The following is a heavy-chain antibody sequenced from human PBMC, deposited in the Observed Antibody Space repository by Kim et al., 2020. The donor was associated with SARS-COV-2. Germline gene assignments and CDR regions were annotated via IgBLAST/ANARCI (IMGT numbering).Heavy chain of an antibody. CDR3: ARDRGPTALISPGD. D-gene: IGHD2-2*01. Sequence: GGSLRLSCAASGFTFSSHDMNWVRQAPGKGPEWISFISSSGGTLYYADSVKGRFTISRDNAQNSLFLQMNSLRDEDTAIYYCARDRGPTALISPGDWGQGTLVTVSS. CDR1: GFTFSSHD. J-gene: IGHJ4*02. CDR2: ISSSGGTL. V-gene: IGHV3-48*02.